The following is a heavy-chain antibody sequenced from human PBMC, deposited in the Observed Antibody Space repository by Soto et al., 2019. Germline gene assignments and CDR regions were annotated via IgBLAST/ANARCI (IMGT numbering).Heavy chain of an antibody. J-gene: IGHJ4*02. Sequence: GRSLRLSCAASGFTFSSYAMHWVRQAPGKGLEWVSTIYRDGSTYYADSVEGRFTISRDNSKNTLYLQMNSLRAEDTATYYCARGKGVGWYESSDYWGQGTLVTVSS. D-gene: IGHD6-19*01. V-gene: IGHV3-53*01. CDR2: IYRDGST. CDR3: ARGKGVGWYESSDY. CDR1: GFTFSSYA.